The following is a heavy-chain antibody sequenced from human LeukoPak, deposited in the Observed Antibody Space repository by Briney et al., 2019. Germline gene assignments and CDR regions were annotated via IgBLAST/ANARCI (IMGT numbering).Heavy chain of an antibody. CDR2: ISSSGSTI. CDR3: ARDPNLRGYSYETPYDY. V-gene: IGHV3-11*01. D-gene: IGHD5-18*01. Sequence: PGGSLRLSCAASGFTFSDYYMSWIRRAPGKGLEWVSYISSSGSTIYYADSVKGRFTISRDNAKNSLYLQMNSLRAEDTAVYYCARDPNLRGYSYETPYDYWGQGTLVTVSS. CDR1: GFTFSDYY. J-gene: IGHJ4*02.